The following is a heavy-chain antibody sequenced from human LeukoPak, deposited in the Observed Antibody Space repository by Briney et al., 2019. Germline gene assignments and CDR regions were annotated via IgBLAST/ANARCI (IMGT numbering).Heavy chain of an antibody. CDR2: INPNSGGT. CDR1: GYTFTGYY. Sequence: ASVKVSCKASGYTFTGYYMHWVRQAPGQGLEWMGWINPNSGGTNYAQKLQGRVTMTTDTSTSTAYMELRSLRSDDTAVYYCARLYGSGSLRNWFDPWGQGTLVTVSS. CDR3: ARLYGSGSLRNWFDP. D-gene: IGHD3-10*01. J-gene: IGHJ5*02. V-gene: IGHV1-2*02.